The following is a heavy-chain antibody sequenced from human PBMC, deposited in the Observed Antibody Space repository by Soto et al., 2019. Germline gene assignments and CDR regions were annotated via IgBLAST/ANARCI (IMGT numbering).Heavy chain of an antibody. Sequence: GASVKVSCKASGYTFTNYGISWVRQAPGQGLEWMGWINVYNGNTKYAQKVQGRVTMTTDTSTSTAYMELRSLRSDDTAVYYCARWSLDYGDYEYWFDPWGQGTLVTVSS. V-gene: IGHV1-18*01. D-gene: IGHD4-17*01. CDR3: ARWSLDYGDYEYWFDP. CDR2: INVYNGNT. CDR1: GYTFTNYG. J-gene: IGHJ5*02.